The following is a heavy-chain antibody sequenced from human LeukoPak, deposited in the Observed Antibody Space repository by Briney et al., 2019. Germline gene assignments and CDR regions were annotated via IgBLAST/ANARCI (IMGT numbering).Heavy chain of an antibody. D-gene: IGHD2-21*02. Sequence: PGGSLRLSCAASGFTFSSYEMSWVRQAPGKGLEWVSYITSSGGTIKNADSVKGRFTISRDNAKNSLYLQMNSLRAEDTAIYYCARGLVTHVGLWNYWGQGTLVTVSS. J-gene: IGHJ4*02. V-gene: IGHV3-48*03. CDR2: ITSSGGTI. CDR1: GFTFSSYE. CDR3: ARGLVTHVGLWNY.